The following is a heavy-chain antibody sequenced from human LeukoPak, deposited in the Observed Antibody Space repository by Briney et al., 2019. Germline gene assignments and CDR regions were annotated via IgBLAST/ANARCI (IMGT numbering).Heavy chain of an antibody. D-gene: IGHD6-13*01. CDR1: GFTFSNYE. Sequence: SGGSLRLSCGASGFTFSNYEMNWIRQVPGKGPEWISYISSSGSSIYYADSVKGRFTISRDNAKNALYLQMNSLRAEDTAVYYCAREGPAAGTTSVSLDYWGQGTLVTVSS. CDR2: ISSSGSSI. V-gene: IGHV3-48*03. J-gene: IGHJ4*02. CDR3: AREGPAAGTTSVSLDY.